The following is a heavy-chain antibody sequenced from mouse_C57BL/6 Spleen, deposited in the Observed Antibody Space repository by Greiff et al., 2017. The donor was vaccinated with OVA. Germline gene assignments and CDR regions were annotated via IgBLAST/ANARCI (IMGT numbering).Heavy chain of an antibody. J-gene: IGHJ2*01. CDR3: ARGDWEGFDY. V-gene: IGHV1-72*01. Sequence: QFQLQQPGAELLPPGSSVPLSFQASCYTFPSSCLPFLLQRPCPCLSLIGRIAPNSGGPKYNEKFKSKATLTVDKPSSTAYMQLSSLTSEDSAVYYCARGDWEGFDYWGQGTTLTVSS. CDR1: CYTFPSSC. D-gene: IGHD4-1*01. CDR2: IAPNSGGP.